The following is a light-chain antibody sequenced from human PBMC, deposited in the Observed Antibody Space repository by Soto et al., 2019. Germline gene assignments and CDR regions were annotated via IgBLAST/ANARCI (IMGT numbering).Light chain of an antibody. CDR3: AAWDDSLSGWV. CDR1: SSNIGSNY. J-gene: IGLJ3*02. CDR2: REN. V-gene: IGLV1-47*01. Sequence: QSVLTQPPSASETPGQRVTISCSGSSSNIGSNYIYWYQQLPGMAPNLLLYRENQRPSGVPDRFSGSKSGTSASLAISGLRSEDEADYYCAAWDDSLSGWVFGGGTKLTVL.